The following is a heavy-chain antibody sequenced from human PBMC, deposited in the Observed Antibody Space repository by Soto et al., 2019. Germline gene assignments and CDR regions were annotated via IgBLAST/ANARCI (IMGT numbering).Heavy chain of an antibody. CDR3: VRRVSGNYDY. J-gene: IGHJ4*02. V-gene: IGHV3-64*01. CDR2: ISSNGGTT. CDR1: GFTFSSYD. Sequence: EVQLAESGGGMVQPGGSLRLSCVASGFTFSSYDMHWVRQAPGKGLEYVSSISSNGGTTYYGNSVKGRFTISRDNSKNTLYLQTASLRTEDMAVYYCVRRVSGNYDYWGQGTLVTVSS. D-gene: IGHD1-7*01.